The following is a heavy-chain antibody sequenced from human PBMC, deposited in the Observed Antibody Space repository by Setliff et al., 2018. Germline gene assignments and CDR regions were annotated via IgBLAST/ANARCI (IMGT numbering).Heavy chain of an antibody. J-gene: IGHJ6*03. CDR3: ARDNVDTAMGLSYYYYYYMDV. V-gene: IGHV4-31*03. CDR1: GGSISSGGYY. D-gene: IGHD5-18*01. CDR2: IYYSGNT. Sequence: SETLSLTCTVSGGSISSGGYYWSWIRQHPGKGLEWIGYIYYSGNTYYNPSLKSRVTISVDTSKNQFSLKLSSVTAADTAVYYCARDNVDTAMGLSYYYYYYMDVWGKGTTVTVSS.